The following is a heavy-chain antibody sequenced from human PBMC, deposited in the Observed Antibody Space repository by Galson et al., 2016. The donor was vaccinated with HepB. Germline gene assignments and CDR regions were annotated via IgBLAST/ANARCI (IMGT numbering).Heavy chain of an antibody. CDR2: VYYSGRI. V-gene: IGHV4-59*02. Sequence: SETLSLTCTVSGASVTSYYWSWIRQPPGKGLEWIGCVYYSGRIHYNPSLKSRVTMSADTSKNQFSLKLSSVTAADTAVYYCARQQVGNNWFDPWGQGTLVPVSS. CDR3: ARQQVGNNWFDP. J-gene: IGHJ5*02. CDR1: GASVTSYY. D-gene: IGHD6-6*01.